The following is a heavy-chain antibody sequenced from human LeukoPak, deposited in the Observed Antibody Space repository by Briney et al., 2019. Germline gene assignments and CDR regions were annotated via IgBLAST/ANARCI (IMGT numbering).Heavy chain of an antibody. CDR3: ATGITIFGVVNYYGMDV. J-gene: IGHJ6*02. CDR1: GYTFTSYD. CDR2: MNPNSGNT. V-gene: IGHV1-8*01. D-gene: IGHD3-3*01. Sequence: ASVKVSCKASGYTFTSYDINWVRQATGQGLERMGWMNPNSGNTGYAQKFQGRVTMTRNTSISTAYMELSSLRSEDTAVYYCATGITIFGVVNYYGMDVWGQGTTVTVSS.